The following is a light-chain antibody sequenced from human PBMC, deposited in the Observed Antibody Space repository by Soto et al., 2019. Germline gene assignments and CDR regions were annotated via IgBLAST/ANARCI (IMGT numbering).Light chain of an antibody. J-gene: IGLJ1*01. CDR2: EVS. CDR1: SSDVCGYNY. CDR3: SSYTTVNTLVS. Sequence: ALTQPASVSGSPGQSITISCTGTSSDVCGYNYVSWYQLHPGKAPKLMIYEVSNRPSGGSNRFSGSKSDNTASLTISGLQAEDEADYYCSSYTTVNTLVSFGTGNKVTVL. V-gene: IGLV2-14*01.